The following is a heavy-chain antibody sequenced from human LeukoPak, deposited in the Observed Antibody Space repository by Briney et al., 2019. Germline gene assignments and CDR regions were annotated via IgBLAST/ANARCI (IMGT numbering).Heavy chain of an antibody. V-gene: IGHV4-39*07. CDR2: KYYRGST. J-gene: IGHJ6*03. CDR3: ARLSRERAALMDV. Sequence: SETLSLTCTVSGGSISSSYYWGWIRQPPGKGLEWIGNKYYRGSTYYNPSLKSRVTISVDTSKNQLSLKLSSVTAADTAVYYCARLSRERAALMDVWGKGTTVTVSS. D-gene: IGHD6-6*01. CDR1: GGSISSSYY.